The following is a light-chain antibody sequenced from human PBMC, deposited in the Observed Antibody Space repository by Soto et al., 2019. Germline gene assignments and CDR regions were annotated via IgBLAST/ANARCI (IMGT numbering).Light chain of an antibody. CDR3: QQTHTFPLT. V-gene: IGKV1-12*01. Sequence: DIQMTQSPSSVSASVGDRVTITCRASQGVSSWLAWYQQKPGKAPNLLIYGTSNLQSGVPSRFSGSGSGTDFTLTISSLHPEDFATYYCQQTHTFPLTFGPGTKVDIK. CDR2: GTS. CDR1: QGVSSW. J-gene: IGKJ3*01.